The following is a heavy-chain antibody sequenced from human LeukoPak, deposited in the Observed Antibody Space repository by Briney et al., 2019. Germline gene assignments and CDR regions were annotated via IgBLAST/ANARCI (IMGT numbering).Heavy chain of an antibody. V-gene: IGHV4-34*01. CDR1: GGSFSGYY. Sequence: PSETLSLTCAVYGGSFSGYYWSWIRQPPGKGLEWIGEINHSGSTNYNPSLKSRVTTSVDTSKNQFSLKLSSVTAADTAVYYCARVGWSGLEINWGQGTLVTVSS. CDR2: INHSGST. CDR3: ARVGWSGLEIN. J-gene: IGHJ4*02. D-gene: IGHD3-3*01.